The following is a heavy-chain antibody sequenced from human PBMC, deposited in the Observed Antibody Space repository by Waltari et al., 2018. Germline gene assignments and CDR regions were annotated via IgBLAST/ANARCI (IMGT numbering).Heavy chain of an antibody. CDR1: GFTFSSYW. Sequence: VQLVQSGAEVKKPGSSVKVSCKASGFTFSSYWMSWVRQAPGKGLEWVANIKQDGSEKYYVDSVKGRFTISRDNAKNSLYLQMNSLRAEDTAVYYCGRSMVQGMVIDYWGQGTLVTVSS. V-gene: IGHV3-7*01. CDR2: IKQDGSEK. J-gene: IGHJ4*02. CDR3: GRSMVQGMVIDY. D-gene: IGHD3-10*01.